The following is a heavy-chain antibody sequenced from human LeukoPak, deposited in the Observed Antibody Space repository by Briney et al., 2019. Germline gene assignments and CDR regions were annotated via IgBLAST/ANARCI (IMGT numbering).Heavy chain of an antibody. CDR3: AKASVAIPQYCNS. V-gene: IGHV3-23*01. Sequence: PGGSLRLSCEASGFTFGNYAMNWARQAPGKGLEWVSTISGTGSSTYYADSAKGRFTISRDNSKDTLFLQLNSLTAADTAMYFCAKASVAIPQYCNSWGQGTLVTVSS. CDR1: GFTFGNYA. CDR2: ISGTGSST. J-gene: IGHJ5*02. D-gene: IGHD2-2*02.